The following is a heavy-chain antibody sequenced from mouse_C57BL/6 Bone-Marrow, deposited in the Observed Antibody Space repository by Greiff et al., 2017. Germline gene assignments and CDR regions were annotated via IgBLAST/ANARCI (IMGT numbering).Heavy chain of an antibody. CDR3: ARPNFYGSSYWWYFDV. D-gene: IGHD1-1*01. CDR1: GYTFTSYG. CDR2: IYIGTGYT. J-gene: IGHJ1*03. Sequence: SGAELVRPGSSVKMSCKTSGYTFTSYGINWVKQRPGQGLEWIGFIYIGTGYTEYNEKFKGKATLASDTSSSTAYMQLSSLTSEDSAIYFCARPNFYGSSYWWYFDVWGTGTTVTVSS. V-gene: IGHV1-58*01.